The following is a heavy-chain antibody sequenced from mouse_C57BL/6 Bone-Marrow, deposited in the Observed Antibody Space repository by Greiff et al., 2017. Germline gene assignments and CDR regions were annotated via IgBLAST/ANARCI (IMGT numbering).Heavy chain of an antibody. J-gene: IGHJ4*01. CDR2: IYPGDGDT. D-gene: IGHD1-1*01. CDR3: AREGSSPLYAMDY. Sequence: QVQLQQSGPELVKPGASVKISCKASGYAFSSSWMNWVKQRPGKGLEWIGRIYPGDGDTNYNGKFKGKATLTAYKSSSTAYMQLSSLTSEDSAVYFCAREGSSPLYAMDYWGQGTSVTVSS. CDR1: GYAFSSSW. V-gene: IGHV1-82*01.